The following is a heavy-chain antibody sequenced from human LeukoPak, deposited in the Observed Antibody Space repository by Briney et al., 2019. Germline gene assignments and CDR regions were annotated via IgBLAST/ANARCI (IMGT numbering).Heavy chain of an antibody. CDR3: AREYSSSWCFDY. J-gene: IGHJ4*02. V-gene: IGHV4-4*07. Sequence: SETLSLTCAVSGGSFSIYYWTWIRQPAGKGLEWIGRIYTSGSTNYNPSLKSRVTMSVDTSKNQFSLKLSSVTAADTAVYYCAREYSSSWCFDYWGQGTLVTVSS. CDR2: IYTSGST. D-gene: IGHD6-13*01. CDR1: GGSFSIYY.